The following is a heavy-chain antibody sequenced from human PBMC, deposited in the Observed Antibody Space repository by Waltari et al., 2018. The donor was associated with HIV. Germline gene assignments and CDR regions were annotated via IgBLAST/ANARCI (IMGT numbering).Heavy chain of an antibody. CDR2: IYHSGST. CDR1: GYSISSGYY. J-gene: IGHJ4*02. Sequence: QVQLQESGPGLVKPSETLSLTCAVSGYSISSGYYWGWIRQPPGKGLEWIGSIYHSGSTYYNPSLKSRCTIAVDTAKNQFARKLSSVTAADTAVYYCARVYGYSGSYPGAPDDYWGQGTLVTVSS. CDR3: ARVYGYSGSYPGAPDDY. V-gene: IGHV4-38-2*01. D-gene: IGHD1-26*01.